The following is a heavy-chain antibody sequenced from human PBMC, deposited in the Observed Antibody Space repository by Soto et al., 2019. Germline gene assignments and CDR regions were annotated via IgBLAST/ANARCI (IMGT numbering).Heavy chain of an antibody. D-gene: IGHD6-6*01. Sequence: QVQLQESGPGLVKPSGTLSLTCAVSGGSISTTNWWSWVRQPPGKGLEWIGEIIHSGNTNYNPSLKSRISISVDKSKNQFSLKLSSVTAADTAVYYCARTIAGRPHYNWFGPWGQGTLVTVSS. J-gene: IGHJ5*02. V-gene: IGHV4-4*02. CDR3: ARTIAGRPHYNWFGP. CDR2: IIHSGNT. CDR1: GGSISTTNW.